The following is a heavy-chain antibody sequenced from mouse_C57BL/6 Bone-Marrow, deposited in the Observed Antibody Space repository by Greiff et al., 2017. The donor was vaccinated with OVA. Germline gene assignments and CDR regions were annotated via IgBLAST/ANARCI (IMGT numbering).Heavy chain of an antibody. Sequence: QVQLQQSGAELARPGASVKLSCKASGYTFTSYGISWVKQRTGQDLEWIGEIYPRSGNTYYNEKFKGKATLTADKSSSTAYMELRSLTSEDSAVYFCARKNTVVATPYWYFDVWGTGTTVTVSS. CDR2: IYPRSGNT. D-gene: IGHD1-1*01. V-gene: IGHV1-81*01. CDR3: ARKNTVVATPYWYFDV. CDR1: GYTFTSYG. J-gene: IGHJ1*03.